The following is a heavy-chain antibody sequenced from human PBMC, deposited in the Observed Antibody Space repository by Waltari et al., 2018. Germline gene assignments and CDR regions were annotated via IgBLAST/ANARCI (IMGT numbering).Heavy chain of an antibody. D-gene: IGHD5-12*01. Sequence: QVQLVQSGAEVKKPGSSVKVSCKASGGTFSSYAISWVRQAPGQGLEWMGGIIPIFGTANYAQKFQGRVTITADESTSTAYMELSSLRSEDTAVYYCARHVDIVATRLATGFDPWGQGTLVTVSS. J-gene: IGHJ5*02. CDR3: ARHVDIVATRLATGFDP. CDR1: GGTFSSYA. V-gene: IGHV1-69*13. CDR2: IIPIFGTA.